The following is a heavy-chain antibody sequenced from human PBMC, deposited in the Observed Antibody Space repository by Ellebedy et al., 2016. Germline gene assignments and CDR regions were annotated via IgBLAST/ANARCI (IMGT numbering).Heavy chain of an antibody. Sequence: GESLKISCAASGFTFSSYWMSWVRQAPGKGLEWVANIKQDGSEKYYVDSVKGRFTISRDNAKNSLYLQMNSLRAEDTAVYYCARELPYYDFWSGYYGYYYYYGMDVWGQGTTVTVSS. CDR1: GFTFSSYW. CDR2: IKQDGSEK. V-gene: IGHV3-7*01. J-gene: IGHJ6*02. CDR3: ARELPYYDFWSGYYGYYYYYGMDV. D-gene: IGHD3-3*01.